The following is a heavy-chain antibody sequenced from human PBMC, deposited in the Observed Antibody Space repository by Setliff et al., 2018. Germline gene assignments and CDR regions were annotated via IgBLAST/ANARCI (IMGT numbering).Heavy chain of an antibody. CDR3: ATPPYYYDSDGPRDF. CDR2: IIRFFGTT. D-gene: IGHD3-22*01. CDR1: GGTFSSYA. J-gene: IGHJ4*01. Sequence: SVKVSCKASGGTFSSYAINWVRQAPGQGLEWMGGIIRFFGTTNYAQKFQGRVTITTDESTSTAYMELSSLRSEDTAVYYCATPPYYYDSDGPRDFWGHGTLVTVSS. V-gene: IGHV1-69*05.